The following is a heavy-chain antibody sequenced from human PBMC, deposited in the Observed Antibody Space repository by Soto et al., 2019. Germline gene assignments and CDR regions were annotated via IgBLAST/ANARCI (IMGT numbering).Heavy chain of an antibody. CDR2: ISWNSGSI. CDR1: GFTFDDYA. Sequence: EVQLVESGGGLVQPGRSLRLSCAASGFTFDDYAMHWVRQAPGKGLEWVSGISWNSGSIGYADSVKGRFTISRDNAKNSLYLKMKSLGAENRALYYWAKDMGKRGYGYGSLHYGGQGTLVTPSS. J-gene: IGHJ4*02. CDR3: AKDMGKRGYGYGSLHY. D-gene: IGHD5-18*01. V-gene: IGHV3-9*01.